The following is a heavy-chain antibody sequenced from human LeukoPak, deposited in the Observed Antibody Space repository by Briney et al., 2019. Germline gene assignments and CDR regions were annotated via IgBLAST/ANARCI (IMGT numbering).Heavy chain of an antibody. D-gene: IGHD3-16*01. Sequence: PGGSLRLSCAASGFTVSSYGMTWVRQAPGKGLEWVSTINGAGDNPYYAETVKGRFTISRDNSKNTLYLQMHSLRAEDTAILCYGCYLDYWGQGTLVTVS. CDR2: INGAGDNP. V-gene: IGHV3-23*01. CDR3: GCYLDY. J-gene: IGHJ4*02. CDR1: GFTVSSYG.